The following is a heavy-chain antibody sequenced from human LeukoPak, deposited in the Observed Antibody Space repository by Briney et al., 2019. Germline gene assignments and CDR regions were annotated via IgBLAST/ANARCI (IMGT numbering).Heavy chain of an antibody. CDR1: GFTFGDYA. J-gene: IGHJ4*02. D-gene: IGHD2-2*01. CDR2: IRSKTYGGST. V-gene: IGHV3-49*03. CDR3: ARDSPSSTSWGY. Sequence: PGGSLRLSCTASGFTFGDYAMSWFRQAPGKGLEWVGFIRSKTYGGSTEYAASVKARFTISRDNAKNSLYLQMNSLRAEDTAVYYCARDSPSSTSWGYWGQGTLVTVSS.